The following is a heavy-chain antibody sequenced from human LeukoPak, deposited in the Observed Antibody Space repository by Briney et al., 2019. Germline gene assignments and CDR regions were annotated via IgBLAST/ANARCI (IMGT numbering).Heavy chain of an antibody. J-gene: IGHJ4*02. D-gene: IGHD4-17*01. V-gene: IGHV1-46*01. Sequence: ASVKVSCKASGYTFTSYYMHWMRQAPGQGLEWMGIINPSGGSTSYAQKFQGRVTMTRDTSTSTVYMELSSLRSEDTAVYYCARGDYGDYVYPNYFDYWGQGTLVTVSS. CDR3: ARGDYGDYVYPNYFDY. CDR2: INPSGGST. CDR1: GYTFTSYY.